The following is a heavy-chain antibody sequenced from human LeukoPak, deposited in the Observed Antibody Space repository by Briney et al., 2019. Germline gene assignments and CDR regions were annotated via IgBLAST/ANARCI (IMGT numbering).Heavy chain of an antibody. D-gene: IGHD3-22*01. V-gene: IGHV3-23*01. Sequence: GGSLRLSCAASRFTFSSYAMSWVRQAPGKGLEWVSTISGRGDSTYYADSVKGRFTISRENTKNSLYLQMNSLRAGDTAVYYYTRESNYYDSSTSPGYFDLWGRGTLVTVSS. J-gene: IGHJ2*01. CDR2: ISGRGDST. CDR1: RFTFSSYA. CDR3: TRESNYYDSSTSPGYFDL.